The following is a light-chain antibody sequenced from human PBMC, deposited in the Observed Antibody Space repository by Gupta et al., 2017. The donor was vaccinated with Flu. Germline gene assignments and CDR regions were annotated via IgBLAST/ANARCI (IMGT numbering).Light chain of an antibody. J-gene: IGKJ1*01. CDR3: MQGTHWPT. CDR1: QSLVHSNGNTY. CDR2: RVS. Sequence: DVVMTQSPLSLPVTLGQPASISCRSSQSLVHSNGNTYLTWFQQRPGQSPRRLIYRVSNRDSGVPDRFSGSGSGTEFTLKISRVEAEDVGIYYCMQGTHWPTFGQGTKVEIK. V-gene: IGKV2-30*02.